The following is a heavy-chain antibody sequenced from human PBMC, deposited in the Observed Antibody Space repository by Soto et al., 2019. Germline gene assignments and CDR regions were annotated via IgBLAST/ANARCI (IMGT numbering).Heavy chain of an antibody. CDR2: IYYSGST. V-gene: IGHV4-59*08. J-gene: IGHJ5*02. Sequence: PSETLSLTCTVSGGSISSYYWSWIRQPPGKGLEWIGYIYYSGSTNYNPSLKSRVTISVDTSKNQFSLKLSSVTAADTAVYYCARHGRSSSWSGWFDPWGQGTLVTVSS. CDR1: GGSISSYY. CDR3: ARHGRSSSWSGWFDP. D-gene: IGHD6-13*01.